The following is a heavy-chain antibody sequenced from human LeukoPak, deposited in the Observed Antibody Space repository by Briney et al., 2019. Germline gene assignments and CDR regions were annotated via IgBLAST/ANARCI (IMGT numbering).Heavy chain of an antibody. J-gene: IGHJ3*02. D-gene: IGHD3-22*01. Sequence: SETLSLTCTVSGGSISSYYWSWIRQPPGKGLEWIGYIYSRGTTNYNPSLKSRVTILLDTSKNQFSLKLSSVTAADTAVYYCASYYYDSSGYYGDAFDIWGQGTMVTVSS. CDR1: GGSISSYY. CDR3: ASYYYDSSGYYGDAFDI. V-gene: IGHV4-59*08. CDR2: IYSRGTT.